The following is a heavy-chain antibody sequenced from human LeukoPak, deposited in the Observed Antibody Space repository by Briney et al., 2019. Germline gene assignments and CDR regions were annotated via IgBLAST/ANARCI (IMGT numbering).Heavy chain of an antibody. J-gene: IGHJ4*02. CDR3: AKDRMATSIYPDY. D-gene: IGHD5-24*01. V-gene: IGHV3-21*04. Sequence: PGGSLRLSCAASGFTFSSYSMSWVRQAPGKGLEWVSSISSSGSTIYYADSVKGRFTISRDNAKNSLYLQMNSLRAEDTALYYCAKDRMATSIYPDYWGPGTLVTVSS. CDR1: GFTFSSYS. CDR2: ISSSGSTI.